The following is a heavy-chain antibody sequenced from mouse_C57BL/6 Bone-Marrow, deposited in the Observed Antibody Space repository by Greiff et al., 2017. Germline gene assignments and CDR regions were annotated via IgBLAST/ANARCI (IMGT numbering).Heavy chain of an antibody. Sequence: VQLQESGAELVRPGASVTLSCKASGYTFTDYEMHWVKQTPVHGLEWIGALDPETGGTAYNQKFKGKAILTADKSSSTAYMELRSLTSEDSAVYYCTRITTVDGFADWGQGTLVTVSA. J-gene: IGHJ3*01. CDR3: TRITTVDGFAD. CDR1: GYTFTDYE. D-gene: IGHD1-1*01. CDR2: LDPETGGT. V-gene: IGHV1-15*01.